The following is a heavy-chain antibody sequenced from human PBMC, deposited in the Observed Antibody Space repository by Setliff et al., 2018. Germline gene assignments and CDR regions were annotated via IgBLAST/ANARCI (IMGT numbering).Heavy chain of an antibody. CDR2: ISAYDGNT. CDR1: GYTFTNYG. J-gene: IGHJ4*02. CDR3: ARDEIRPITPDY. V-gene: IGHV1-18*01. D-gene: IGHD1-20*01. Sequence: ASVKVSCKASGYTFTNYGITWVRQAPGQGLEWMAWISAYDGNTKYTLKLQGRVTLTTDTPTTTAYMDLRGLRPDDTAVYYCARDEIRPITPDYWGQGTLVTVS.